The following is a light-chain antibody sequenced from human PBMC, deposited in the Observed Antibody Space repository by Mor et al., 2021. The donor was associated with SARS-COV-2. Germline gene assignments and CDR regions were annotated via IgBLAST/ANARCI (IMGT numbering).Light chain of an antibody. CDR1: QSVSSSY. J-gene: IGKJ2*01. CDR3: QQYGSSPLT. V-gene: IGKV3-20*01. Sequence: ATLSCRASQSVSSSYLAWYQQKPGQAPRLLIYGASSRATGIPDRFSGSGSVTDFTLTISRLEPEDFAVYYCQQYGSSPLTFG. CDR2: GAS.